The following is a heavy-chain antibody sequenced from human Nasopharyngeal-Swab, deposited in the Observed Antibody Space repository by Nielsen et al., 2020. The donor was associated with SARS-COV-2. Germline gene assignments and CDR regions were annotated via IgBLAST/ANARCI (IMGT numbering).Heavy chain of an antibody. CDR2: ISRGGSTT. V-gene: IGHV3-11*04. D-gene: IGHD4-17*01. J-gene: IGHJ5*02. CDR3: VRARRFYGDYNTAAVS. CDR1: GFTFSDFY. Sequence: GESLKISCEASGFTFSDFYMSWIRQAPGKGLEWVSYISRGGSTTYYADSGKGRFTISRDNAKSSLYLQMNSLRDEDTAVDYCVRARRFYGDYNTAAVSWGQGTLVTVSS.